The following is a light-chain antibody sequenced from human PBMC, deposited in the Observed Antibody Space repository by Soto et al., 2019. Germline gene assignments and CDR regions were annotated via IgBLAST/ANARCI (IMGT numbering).Light chain of an antibody. CDR3: HQYNNWRT. CDR2: GAS. CDR1: QSVSTN. Sequence: EIVLTQSPGTLALSPGEGATLSARASQSVSTNLAWYQQRPGQAPRLLIYGASARATGIPDRFSGSGAGTEFTLTISSLQSEDFAVYYCHQYNNWRTFGQGTRLEIK. V-gene: IGKV3-15*01. J-gene: IGKJ5*01.